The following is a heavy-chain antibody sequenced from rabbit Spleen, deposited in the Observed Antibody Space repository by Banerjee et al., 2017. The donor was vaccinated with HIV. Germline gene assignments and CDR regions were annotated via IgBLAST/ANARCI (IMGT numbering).Heavy chain of an antibody. V-gene: IGHV1S40*01. J-gene: IGHJ6*01. D-gene: IGHD8-1*01. CDR2: IDTGSSGFT. CDR1: GFSFSSGYD. CDR3: ARDTGSSFSSYGMDL. Sequence: QSLEESGGGLVKPGGTLTLTCTVSGFSFSSGYDMCWVRQAPGKGLEWIVCIDTGSSGFTYFASWAKGRFTISKTSSTTVTLQMTSLTAADTATYFCARDTGSSFSSYGMDLWGQGTLVTVS.